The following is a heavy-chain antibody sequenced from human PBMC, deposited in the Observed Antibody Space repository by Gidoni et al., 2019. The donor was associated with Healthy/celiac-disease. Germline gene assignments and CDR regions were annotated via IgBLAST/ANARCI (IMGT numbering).Heavy chain of an antibody. Sequence: EVQLVESGGGLVKPGGSLRLSCAASGFTFSSYSMNWVRQAPGQGLEWVSSISSSSSYIYYADSVKGRFTISRDNAKNSLYLQMNSLRAEDTAVYYCARLPQWREGGMDVWGQGTTVTVSS. J-gene: IGHJ6*02. CDR1: GFTFSSYS. V-gene: IGHV3-21*01. CDR2: ISSSSSYI. D-gene: IGHD6-19*01. CDR3: ARLPQWREGGMDV.